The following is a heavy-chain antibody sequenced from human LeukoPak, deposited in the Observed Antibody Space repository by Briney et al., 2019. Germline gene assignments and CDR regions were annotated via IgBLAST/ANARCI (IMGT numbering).Heavy chain of an antibody. CDR2: ISGSGSST. CDR1: GFTFSSYA. Sequence: GGSLRLSCAASGFTFSSYAMSWVRQAPGKELEWVSAISGSGSSTSYADSVQGRFTISRDNSKNTLYLQMNSLRAEDTAVYYCAKDLKAVLFAYFDYWGQGALVTVSS. CDR3: AKDLKAVLFAYFDY. J-gene: IGHJ4*02. D-gene: IGHD3-16*01. V-gene: IGHV3-23*01.